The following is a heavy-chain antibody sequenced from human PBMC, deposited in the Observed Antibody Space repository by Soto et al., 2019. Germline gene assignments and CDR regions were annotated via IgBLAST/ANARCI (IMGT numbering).Heavy chain of an antibody. J-gene: IGHJ4*02. V-gene: IGHV3-49*04. Sequence: LSCSASGFNFAAYTMSWVRLTPGKGLEWVGFIRRIAYGGTTDYAASVKGRFTISRDDSRKIVYLQMSRLKIEDTAVYYCSRSLAIDFDSWGQGTLVTVSS. CDR3: SRSLAIDFDS. CDR1: GFNFAAYT. CDR2: IRRIAYGGTT.